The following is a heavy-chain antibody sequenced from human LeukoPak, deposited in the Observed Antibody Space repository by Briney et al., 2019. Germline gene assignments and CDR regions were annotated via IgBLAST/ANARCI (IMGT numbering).Heavy chain of an antibody. CDR1: GFSFGDFY. D-gene: IGHD6-19*01. CDR3: ASNWGIAVADNDY. J-gene: IGHJ4*02. V-gene: IGHV3-11*06. Sequence: PGGSLRLSCAASGFSFGDFYMTWIRQAPGKGLEWLSHISPSSTYTNFADSVKGRFTISRDNANNSLYLQMNSLRDEDTAVYYCASNWGIAVADNDYWGQGTLVTVSS. CDR2: ISPSSTYT.